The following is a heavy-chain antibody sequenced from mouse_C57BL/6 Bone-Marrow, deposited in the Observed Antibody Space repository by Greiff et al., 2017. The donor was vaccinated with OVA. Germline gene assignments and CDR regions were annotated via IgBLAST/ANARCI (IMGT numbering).Heavy chain of an antibody. J-gene: IGHJ4*01. CDR3: ASYGSSYYYAMDY. V-gene: IGHV2-2*01. CDR2: IWSGGST. CDR1: GFSLTSYG. Sequence: QVQLKESGPGLVKPSQSLSITCTVSGFSLTSYGVHWVRQSPGKGLAWLGVIWSGGSTDYNAAFISRLSISKDNSKSQVFFKMNSLQADDTAIYYCASYGSSYYYAMDYWGQGTSVTVSS. D-gene: IGHD1-1*01.